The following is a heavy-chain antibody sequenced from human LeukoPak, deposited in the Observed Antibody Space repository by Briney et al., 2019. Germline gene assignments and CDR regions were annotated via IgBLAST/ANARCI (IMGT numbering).Heavy chain of an antibody. CDR3: ARSGGDRRYYYYYMDV. J-gene: IGHJ6*03. Sequence: SETLSLTCTVSGDSISSYYWSWIRQPAGKGLEWIGRIYTSGSTNYNPSLKSRVTMSVDTSKNQFSLKLNSVTAADTAVYYCARSGGDRRYYYYYMDVWGKGTTVTISS. D-gene: IGHD3-16*01. V-gene: IGHV4-4*07. CDR1: GDSISSYY. CDR2: IYTSGST.